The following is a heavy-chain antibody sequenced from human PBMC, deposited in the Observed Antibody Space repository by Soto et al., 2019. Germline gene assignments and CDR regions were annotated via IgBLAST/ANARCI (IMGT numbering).Heavy chain of an antibody. J-gene: IGHJ4*02. CDR2: IRAYNGNT. Sequence: GYSVKVSCKASGYTFTRYRISSVRQAPGQAQEWMGWIRAYNGNTNYAQKLQGRVTMTTATSTSTAYMELRSLRSDDTAVYYCARDWNSDTAMVTFFGYWGQGTLVTASS. D-gene: IGHD5-18*01. CDR3: ARDWNSDTAMVTFFGY. CDR1: GYTFTRYR. V-gene: IGHV1-18*04.